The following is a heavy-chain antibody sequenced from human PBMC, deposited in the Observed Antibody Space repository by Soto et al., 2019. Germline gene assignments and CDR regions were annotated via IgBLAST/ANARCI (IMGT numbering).Heavy chain of an antibody. CDR3: TTEWWYHDS. Sequence: GGSLRLSCAASGFTFNNVWMSWVRQAPGKGLEWVGRIKSKTDSGTTEYAAPVKGRFTISRHDSENTLYLQMSSLQTEDTAVYYCTTEWWYHDSWGQGTLVTVSS. D-gene: IGHD2-15*01. CDR2: IKSKTDSGTT. CDR1: GFTFNNVW. J-gene: IGHJ4*02. V-gene: IGHV3-15*01.